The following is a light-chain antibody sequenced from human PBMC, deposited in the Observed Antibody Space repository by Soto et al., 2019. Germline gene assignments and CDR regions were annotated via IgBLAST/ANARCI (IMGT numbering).Light chain of an antibody. V-gene: IGKV1-5*01. J-gene: IGKJ1*01. CDR2: DAS. Sequence: DIQMTQSPSTLSASVGDRVTITCRASQSISRWLAWYQQKPGKAPELLIYDASTLESGVPSRFSGSGSGTEFTLNISRLQTDDFANYYCQQYDSYSFFGQGTKVEIK. CDR3: QQYDSYSF. CDR1: QSISRW.